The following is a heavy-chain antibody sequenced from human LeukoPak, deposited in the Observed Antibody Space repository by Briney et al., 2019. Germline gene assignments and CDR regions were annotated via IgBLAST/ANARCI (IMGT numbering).Heavy chain of an antibody. D-gene: IGHD3-22*01. J-gene: IGHJ5*02. CDR1: GFTFSSYD. CDR3: ARDLGQYYDTSDNWFDP. Sequence: GGSLRLSCAASGFTFSSYDMNWVRQAPGKGLEWVSYISSSGSTIYYGDSVKGRFTISRDNAKNSLYLQMNSLRAEDTAVYYCARDLGQYYDTSDNWFDPWGQGTLVTVSS. CDR2: ISSSGSTI. V-gene: IGHV3-48*03.